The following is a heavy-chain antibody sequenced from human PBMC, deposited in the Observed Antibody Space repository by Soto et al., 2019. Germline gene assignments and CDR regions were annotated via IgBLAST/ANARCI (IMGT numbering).Heavy chain of an antibody. J-gene: IGHJ4*02. CDR3: TRDQTGDVPYYFDY. Sequence: GSLRLSCTASGFTFGDYAMSWFRQAPGKGLEWVGFIRSKAYGGTTEYAASVKGRFTISRDDSKSIAYLQMNSLKTEDTAVYYCTRDQTGDVPYYFDYWGQGTLVTVSS. CDR2: IRSKAYGGTT. V-gene: IGHV3-49*03. D-gene: IGHD1-1*01. CDR1: GFTFGDYA.